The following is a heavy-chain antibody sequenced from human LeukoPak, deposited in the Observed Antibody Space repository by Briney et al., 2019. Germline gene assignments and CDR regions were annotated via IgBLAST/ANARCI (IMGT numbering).Heavy chain of an antibody. D-gene: IGHD6-6*01. J-gene: IGHJ4*02. CDR3: ARLGASSASDY. CDR2: VNPSSGST. V-gene: IGHV1-8*01. CDR1: GYAFISYM. Sequence: ASVKVSCKASGYAFISYMINWVRQAPGQGLEWLGWVNPSSGSTGYAQKFQGRVTMARDTSVSTAYMELSSLRSEDTAVYYCARLGASSASDYWGQGTLVTVSS.